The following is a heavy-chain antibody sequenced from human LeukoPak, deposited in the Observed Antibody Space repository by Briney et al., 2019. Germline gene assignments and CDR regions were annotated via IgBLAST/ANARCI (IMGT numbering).Heavy chain of an antibody. CDR2: ISGSGGST. CDR1: GFTFSSYA. CDR3: EKDPREAYYYDSNP. V-gene: IGHV3-23*01. Sequence: GGSLRLSCAASGFTFSSYAMSWVRQAPGKGLEWVSAISGSGGSTYYADSVKGRFTISRDNSKNTLYLQMNSLRAEDTAVYYCEKDPREAYYYDSNPWGQGTLVTVSS. J-gene: IGHJ5*02. D-gene: IGHD3-22*01.